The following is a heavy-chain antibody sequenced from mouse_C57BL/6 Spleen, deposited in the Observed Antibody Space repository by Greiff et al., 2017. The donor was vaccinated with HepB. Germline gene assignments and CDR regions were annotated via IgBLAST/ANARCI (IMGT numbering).Heavy chain of an antibody. J-gene: IGHJ4*01. Sequence: VQLQQPGAELVKPGASVKVSCKASGYTFTSYWMHWVKQRPGQGLEWIGRIHPSDSDTNYNQKFKGKATLTVDKSSSTAYMQLSSLTSEDSAVYYCAISPFDYGSSSYAMDYWGQGTSVTVSS. CDR2: IHPSDSDT. CDR3: AISPFDYGSSSYAMDY. D-gene: IGHD1-1*01. CDR1: GYTFTSYW. V-gene: IGHV1-74*01.